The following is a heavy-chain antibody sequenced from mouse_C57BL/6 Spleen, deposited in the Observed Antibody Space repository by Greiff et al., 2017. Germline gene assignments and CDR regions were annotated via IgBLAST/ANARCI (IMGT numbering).Heavy chain of an antibody. Sequence: EVQVVESVAELVRPGASVKLSCTASGFNIKNTYMHWVKQRPEQGLEWIGRLDPANGNPKYAPKFQGTAPITADTSSNTAYLQLSSLTSADTAIYYCARDCYYRYAMDYWGQGTSVTVSS. D-gene: IGHD2-3*01. CDR2: LDPANGNP. CDR1: GFNIKNTY. J-gene: IGHJ4*01. V-gene: IGHV14-3*01. CDR3: ARDCYYRYAMDY.